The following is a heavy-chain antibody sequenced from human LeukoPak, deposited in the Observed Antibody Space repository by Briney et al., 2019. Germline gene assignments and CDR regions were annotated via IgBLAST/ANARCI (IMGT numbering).Heavy chain of an antibody. D-gene: IGHD5-18*01. CDR3: ARGGYSYGFKAFDI. CDR2: INHSGST. CDR1: GGSFSGYY. Sequence: SETLSLTCAVYGGSFSGYYWSWIRQPPGEGLEWIGEINHSGSTNYNPSLKSRVTISVDTSKNQFSLRLSSVTAADTAVYYCARGGYSYGFKAFDIWGQGTKVTVSS. V-gene: IGHV4-34*01. J-gene: IGHJ3*02.